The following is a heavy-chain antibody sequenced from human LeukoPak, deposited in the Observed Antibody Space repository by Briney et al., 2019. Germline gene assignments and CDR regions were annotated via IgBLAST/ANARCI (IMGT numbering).Heavy chain of an antibody. J-gene: IGHJ4*02. CDR2: IYSGGST. D-gene: IGHD6-6*01. CDR3: ARDPDEYSSSAGDY. Sequence: GGSQRLSCAASGFTVSSNYMSWVRQAPGKGLEWVSVIYSGGSTYYADSVKGRFTISRDNSKNTQYLQMNSLRAEDTAVYYCARDPDEYSSSAGDYWGQGTLVTVSS. V-gene: IGHV3-53*01. CDR1: GFTVSSNY.